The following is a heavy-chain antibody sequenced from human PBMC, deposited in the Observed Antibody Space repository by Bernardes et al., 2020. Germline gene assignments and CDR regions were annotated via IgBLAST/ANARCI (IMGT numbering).Heavy chain of an antibody. CDR1: GFTFSSYA. V-gene: IGHV3-23*01. Sequence: GGSLRLSRAASGFTFSSYAMSWVRQAPGKGLEWVSAISRSGGNTYYADSVKGRFTISRDNSKNTLYLQMNSLRAEDTAVYYCARSITGTTDYYYVMDVWGKGTTVTVSS. D-gene: IGHD1-7*01. CDR2: ISRSGGNT. CDR3: ARSITGTTDYYYVMDV. J-gene: IGHJ6*04.